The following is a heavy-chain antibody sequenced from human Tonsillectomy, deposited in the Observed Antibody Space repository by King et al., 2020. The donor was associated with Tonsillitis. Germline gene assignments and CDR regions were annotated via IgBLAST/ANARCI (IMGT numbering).Heavy chain of an antibody. CDR3: ARDFRWSTVIVVGFDY. CDR1: GFTFSIYT. CDR2: ISSSNGST. D-gene: IGHD2-15*01. Sequence: QLVQSGGGLVQPGGSLRLSCVVSGFTFSIYTMSWVRQAPGKGLEWVSDISSSNGSTYYADSVKGRFTISRDNPKNTLYLQMKRLRAEDTAVYYCARDFRWSTVIVVGFDYWGRGTLVTFSA. J-gene: IGHJ4*01. V-gene: IGHV3-23*04.